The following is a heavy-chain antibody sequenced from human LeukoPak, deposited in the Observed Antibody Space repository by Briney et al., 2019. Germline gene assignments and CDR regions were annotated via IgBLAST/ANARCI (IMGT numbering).Heavy chain of an antibody. Sequence: PGGSLRLSCAASGFTFSNYGMLWVLQAPGKGLEWVAVIWYDGSNKYYTDSVRGRFTISRDTSKNTLYLQMNSLRAEDTAVYYCARDIGTTVTTLDYWGQGTLVTVSS. V-gene: IGHV3-33*01. D-gene: IGHD4-17*01. CDR2: IWYDGSNK. CDR3: ARDIGTTVTTLDY. J-gene: IGHJ4*02. CDR1: GFTFSNYG.